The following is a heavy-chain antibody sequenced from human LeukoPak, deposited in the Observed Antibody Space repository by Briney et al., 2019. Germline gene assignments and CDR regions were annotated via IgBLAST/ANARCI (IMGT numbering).Heavy chain of an antibody. J-gene: IGHJ3*02. CDR2: IYPYSGDT. CDR1: GYTFTGYY. V-gene: IGHV1-2*02. Sequence: ASVKVSCKASGYTFTGYYIHWVRQAPGRELERMGWIYPYSGDTNYAQNFQGRVTMTRDTSISTAYMELSSLKSDDTAVYYCARDRNSGSSLDIWGQGTMLTVSS. CDR3: ARDRNSGSSLDI. D-gene: IGHD6-6*01.